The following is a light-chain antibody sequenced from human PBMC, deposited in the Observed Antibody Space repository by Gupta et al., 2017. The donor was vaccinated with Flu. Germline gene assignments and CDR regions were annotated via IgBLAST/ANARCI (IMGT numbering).Light chain of an antibody. CDR2: DVS. V-gene: IGLV2-14*04. Sequence: TSSDVGGYNYVSWYQQHPAQAPKLMIYDVSNRPSWVSNRFSGSKSGNTASLTISGLQAEDEADYYCSSYTSSSTRVFGTGTKVTVL. J-gene: IGLJ1*01. CDR1: SSDVGGYNY. CDR3: SSYTSSSTRV.